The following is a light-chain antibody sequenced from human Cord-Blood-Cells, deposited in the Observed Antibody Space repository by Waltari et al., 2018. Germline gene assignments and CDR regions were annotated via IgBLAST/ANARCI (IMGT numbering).Light chain of an antibody. CDR2: GAS. CDR1: QSVSSSY. V-gene: IGKV3-20*01. J-gene: IGKJ1*01. Sequence: EIVLTQSPGTLSLSPGDRATISCRASQSVSSSYLAWYQQKPGQAPRLLIYGASSRATGIPDRFSGSGSGTDFTLTISRLEPEDFAVYYCQQYGSSPQGTFGQGTKVEIK. CDR3: QQYGSSPQGT.